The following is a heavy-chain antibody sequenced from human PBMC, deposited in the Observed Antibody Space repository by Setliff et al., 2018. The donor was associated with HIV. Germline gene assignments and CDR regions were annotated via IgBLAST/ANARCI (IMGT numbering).Heavy chain of an antibody. CDR1: GDSVSSNSAA. J-gene: IGHJ4*02. CDR3: ARGSYGSVLL. D-gene: IGHD6-19*01. CDR2: TYFRSKWYY. V-gene: IGHV6-1*01. Sequence: SQTLSLTCAISGDSVSSNSAAWNWVRQSPSRGLEWLGRTYFRSKWYYNYAESVKSRITINPDTSKNQFSLQLNSVTPEDTAVYYCARGSYGSVLLWGQGTLVTVSS.